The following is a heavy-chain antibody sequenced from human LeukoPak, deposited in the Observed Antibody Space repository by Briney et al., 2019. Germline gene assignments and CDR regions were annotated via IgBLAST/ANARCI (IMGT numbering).Heavy chain of an antibody. Sequence: ECMGWINPNSGGTNYAQKFQGWVTMTRDTSISTAYMELSRLRSDDTAVYYCARDSAEDFYDSSGSYIFDIWGQGTMVTVSS. J-gene: IGHJ3*02. D-gene: IGHD3-22*01. V-gene: IGHV1-2*04. CDR3: ARDSAEDFYDSSGSYIFDI. CDR2: INPNSGGT.